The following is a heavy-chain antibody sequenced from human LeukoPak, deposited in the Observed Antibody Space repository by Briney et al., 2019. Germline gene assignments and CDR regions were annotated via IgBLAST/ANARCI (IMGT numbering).Heavy chain of an antibody. Sequence: GGSLRLSCAASGLTFSSYAMSWVRPAPGKGLEWVSGISGNGGGTYYADSVKGRFTISRDNSKNTLYLQMNGLRAEDTALYYCARSSDTSGWYYFDNWGQGTLVTVSS. CDR2: ISGNGGGT. D-gene: IGHD6-19*01. V-gene: IGHV3-23*01. J-gene: IGHJ4*02. CDR1: GLTFSSYA. CDR3: ARSSDTSGWYYFDN.